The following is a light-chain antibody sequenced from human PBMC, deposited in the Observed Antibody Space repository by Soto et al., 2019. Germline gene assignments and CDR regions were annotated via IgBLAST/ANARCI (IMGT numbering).Light chain of an antibody. V-gene: IGLV2-14*01. CDR2: DVS. J-gene: IGLJ2*01. CDR1: SNDVGGYNY. Sequence: QSALTQPASVSGSPGQSITISCTGTSNDVGGYNYVSWYQQNPGKAPKLMIYDVSNRPSGVSNRFSGSKSGNTASLTISGLQAEDEADYYCSSYTRSSTVVFGGGTKLTVL. CDR3: SSYTRSSTVV.